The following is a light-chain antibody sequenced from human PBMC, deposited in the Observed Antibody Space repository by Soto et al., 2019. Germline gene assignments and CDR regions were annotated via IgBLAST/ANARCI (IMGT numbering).Light chain of an antibody. CDR3: QQYESTPPT. J-gene: IGKJ2*01. V-gene: IGKV4-1*01. CDR2: WAS. Sequence: DIVMTQSPDSLAVSLGERATINCKSSQSVLYSSHNKNYLAWYQQRPGQPPKLLIYWASTRESGVPDRFSGSGSGTDFTLPSNSLQAEEVAFYYCQQYESTPPTFGQGTKLDIK. CDR1: QSVLYSSHNKNY.